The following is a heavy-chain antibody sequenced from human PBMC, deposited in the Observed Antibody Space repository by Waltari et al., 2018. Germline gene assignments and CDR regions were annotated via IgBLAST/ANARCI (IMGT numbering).Heavy chain of an antibody. CDR3: AKDQQQLVQDWYFDL. CDR2: IWYDGSNK. J-gene: IGHJ2*01. Sequence: QVQLVESGGGVVQPGRSLRLSCAASGFTFSSYGMHWVRQAPGKGLEWVAVIWYDGSNKYYADSVKGRFTISRDNSKNTLYLQMNSLRAEDTAMYYCAKDQQQLVQDWYFDLWGRGTLVTVSS. D-gene: IGHD6-13*01. CDR1: GFTFSSYG. V-gene: IGHV3-30*18.